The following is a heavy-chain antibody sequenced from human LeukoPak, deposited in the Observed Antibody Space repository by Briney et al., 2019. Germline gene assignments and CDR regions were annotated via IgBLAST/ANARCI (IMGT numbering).Heavy chain of an antibody. CDR1: GFTFSNAW. D-gene: IGHD3-3*01. V-gene: IGHV3-15*01. CDR2: IKSKTDGGTT. CDR3: TTGRITIFGVVIIQDY. Sequence: GGSLRLSCAASGFTFSNAWMSWVRQAPGKGLGWVGRIKSKTDGGTTDYAAPVKGRFTISRDDSKNTLYLQMNSLKTEDTAVYYCTTGRITIFGVVIIQDYWGQGTLVTVSS. J-gene: IGHJ4*02.